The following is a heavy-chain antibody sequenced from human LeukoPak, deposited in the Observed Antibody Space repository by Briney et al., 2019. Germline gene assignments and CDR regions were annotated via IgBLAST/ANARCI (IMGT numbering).Heavy chain of an antibody. V-gene: IGHV3-7*01. CDR2: IKQDGSAK. D-gene: IGHD3-16*01. CDR3: ARDWGGSGPTSHDY. J-gene: IGHJ4*02. CDR1: GFTFSNAW. Sequence: GGSLRLSCVASGFTFSNAWMAWVRRAPGKGLEWVANIKQDGSAKNYVDSVKGRFSISRDNAKNTLYLQMNSLRVEDSAVYYCARDWGGSGPTSHDYWGQGTLVTVSS.